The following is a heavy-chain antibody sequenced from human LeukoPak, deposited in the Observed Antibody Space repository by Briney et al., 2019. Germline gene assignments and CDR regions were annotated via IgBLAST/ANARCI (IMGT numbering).Heavy chain of an antibody. J-gene: IGHJ6*02. CDR1: GFTFSSYA. CDR2: ISYDGSNK. Sequence: PGGSLRLSCAASGFTFSSYAMHWVRQAPGKGLEWVAVISYDGSNKYYADSVKGRFTISRDNSKNTPYLQMNSLRAEDTAVYYCARDQDSYGNYYYYGMDVWGQGTTVTVSS. V-gene: IGHV3-30-3*01. CDR3: ARDQDSYGNYYYYGMDV. D-gene: IGHD5-18*01.